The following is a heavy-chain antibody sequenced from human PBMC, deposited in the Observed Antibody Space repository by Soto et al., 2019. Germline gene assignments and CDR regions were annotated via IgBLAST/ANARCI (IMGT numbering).Heavy chain of an antibody. V-gene: IGHV1-3*01. D-gene: IGHD3-3*01. Sequence: ASVKVSCKASGYTFTSSAMHWVRQAPGQRLEWLGWINAGNGNTIYSQTFQGRVTITRDTSASTVYMEVNSLGSEDTAVYYCARVNYDFWSGYSTPYYYYGMDVWGQGTTLTVSS. J-gene: IGHJ6*02. CDR1: GYTFTSSA. CDR3: ARVNYDFWSGYSTPYYYYGMDV. CDR2: INAGNGNT.